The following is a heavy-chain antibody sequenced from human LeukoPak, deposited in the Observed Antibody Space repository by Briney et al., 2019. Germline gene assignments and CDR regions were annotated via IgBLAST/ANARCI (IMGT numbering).Heavy chain of an antibody. CDR2: INSDGGVT. V-gene: IGHV3-74*01. D-gene: IGHD6-6*01. J-gene: IGHJ4*02. CDR1: GFTFSTYW. Sequence: GGSLRLSCAASGFTFSTYWMHWVRQAPGKGLVWVSLINSDGGVTSYADSVKGRFTISRDNAKNTLYLQMNSLRVEDTAVYYCTRGGSSPDYWGQGTLVTVSS. CDR3: TRGGSSPDY.